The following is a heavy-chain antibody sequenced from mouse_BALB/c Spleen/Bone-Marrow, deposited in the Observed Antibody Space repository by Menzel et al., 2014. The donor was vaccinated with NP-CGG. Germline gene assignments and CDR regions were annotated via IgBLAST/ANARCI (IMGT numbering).Heavy chain of an antibody. Sequence: SGAELVKPGASVKLSCTASGFNIKDTYMHWVKQRPEQGLEWIGRIDPANGNTKYDPRFQGKATITADASSNTAYLQLSSLTSEDTAVYYCTGRYGWFAYWGQGTLVTVPA. V-gene: IGHV14-3*02. CDR3: TGRYGWFAY. J-gene: IGHJ3*01. CDR1: GFNIKDTY. CDR2: IDPANGNT. D-gene: IGHD2-14*01.